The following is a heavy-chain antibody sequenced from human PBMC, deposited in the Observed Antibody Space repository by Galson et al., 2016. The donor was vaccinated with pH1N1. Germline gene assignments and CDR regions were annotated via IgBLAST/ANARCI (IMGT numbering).Heavy chain of an antibody. CDR2: IYPGGGT. CDR3: AVDTVPNGADH. CDR1: GFLVTDRF. V-gene: IGHV3-53*01. D-gene: IGHD4-17*01. J-gene: IGHJ5*02. Sequence: SLRLSCAASGFLVTDRFMSWVRQAPGKRPEWVSIIYPGGGTYYADFLEGRFTISRDTSQNMLFLHMNTLKAEDTALCYCAVDTVPNGADHWGQGTLVTVSS.